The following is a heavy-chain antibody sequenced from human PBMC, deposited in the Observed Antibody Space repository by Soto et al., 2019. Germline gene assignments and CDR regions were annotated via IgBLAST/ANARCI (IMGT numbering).Heavy chain of an antibody. Sequence: PLFPSCTVSDGSISTGGYYCSWLRQHPGKGLEWIGYIYYSGSTYYNPSLKSRVTISVDTSKNQFSLRLSSVTAADTAVYYCATSNWFDPWGQGTLVTVSS. CDR2: IYYSGST. CDR1: DGSISTGGYY. V-gene: IGHV4-31*03. J-gene: IGHJ5*02. CDR3: ATSNWFDP.